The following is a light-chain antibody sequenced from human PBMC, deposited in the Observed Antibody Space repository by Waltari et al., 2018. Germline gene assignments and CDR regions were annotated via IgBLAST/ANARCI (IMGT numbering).Light chain of an antibody. V-gene: IGLV3-1*01. J-gene: IGLJ2*01. CDR3: QAWDTSTGV. CDR1: KLGDNY. Sequence: SYEVTQPPSVSVSPGQTASITCSGAKLGDNYVCWYQQKPGQSPVLVIYHDTKRPSGIPERFSGSNSGNTATLTISGTQAMDEADYYCQAWDTSTGVFGGGTRLTVL. CDR2: HDT.